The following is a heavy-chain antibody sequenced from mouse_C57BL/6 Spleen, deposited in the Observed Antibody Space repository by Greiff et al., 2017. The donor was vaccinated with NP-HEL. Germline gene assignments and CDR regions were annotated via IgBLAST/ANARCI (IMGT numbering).Heavy chain of an antibody. Sequence: VQLVESGAELVKPGASVKISCKASGYAFSSYWMNWVKQRPGKGLEWIGQIYPGDGDTNYNGKFKGKATLTADKSSSTAYMQLSSLTSEDSAVYFCARWVYYGNEYYVDYWGQGTTLTVSS. CDR3: ARWVYYGNEYYVDY. J-gene: IGHJ2*01. D-gene: IGHD2-1*01. CDR1: GYAFSSYW. CDR2: IYPGDGDT. V-gene: IGHV1-80*01.